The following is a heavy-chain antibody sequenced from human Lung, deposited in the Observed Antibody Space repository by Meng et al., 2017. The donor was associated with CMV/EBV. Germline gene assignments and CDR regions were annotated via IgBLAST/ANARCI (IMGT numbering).Heavy chain of an antibody. V-gene: IGHV3-7*01. CDR2: IKQDGSEK. J-gene: IGHJ6*02. Sequence: GESLKISCAASGFTFRTYWMTWVRQVPGKGLEWVANIKQDGSEKYYVDSVKGRFTISRDNTKNSVFLQMNSLRAEDTAVYYCARDRLVTTFYYFYGMDVWXQGTTVXVSS. D-gene: IGHD2-21*02. CDR3: ARDRLVTTFYYFYGMDV. CDR1: GFTFRTYW.